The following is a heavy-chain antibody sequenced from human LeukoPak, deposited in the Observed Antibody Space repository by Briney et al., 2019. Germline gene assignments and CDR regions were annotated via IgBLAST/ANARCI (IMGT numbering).Heavy chain of an antibody. J-gene: IGHJ5*02. CDR3: TTELYCGGDCYPGA. Sequence: GGSLRLSCAASGFTFSNAWMSWVRQAPRKGLEWVGRIQSKTESGTTDYAAPVKGRFTISRDDSKNTLYLQMNSLKTDDTAVYYCTTELYCGGDCYPGAWGQGTLVTVS. CDR1: GFTFSNAW. D-gene: IGHD2-21*02. CDR2: IQSKTESGTT. V-gene: IGHV3-15*01.